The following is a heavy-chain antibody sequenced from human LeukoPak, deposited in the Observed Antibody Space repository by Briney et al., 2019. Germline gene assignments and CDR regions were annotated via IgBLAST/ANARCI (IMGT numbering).Heavy chain of an antibody. CDR3: AKTSHPQSTYYDFWSGYYKGACYYYGMDV. D-gene: IGHD3-3*01. Sequence: GGSLRLSCAASGFTFSSYGMHCVRQAPGKGLEWVAVISYDGSNKYYADSVKGRFTISRDNSKNTLYLQMNSLRAEDTAVYYCAKTSHPQSTYYDFWSGYYKGACYYYGMDVWGQGTTVTVSS. V-gene: IGHV3-30*18. J-gene: IGHJ6*02. CDR2: ISYDGSNK. CDR1: GFTFSSYG.